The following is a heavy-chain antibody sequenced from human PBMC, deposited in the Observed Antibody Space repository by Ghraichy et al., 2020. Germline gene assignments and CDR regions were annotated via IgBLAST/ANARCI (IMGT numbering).Heavy chain of an antibody. V-gene: IGHV4-34*01. CDR2: INHSGST. CDR3: ARCRRWLQLLPLGFGWYFDL. J-gene: IGHJ2*01. Sequence: SETLSLTCAVYGGSFSGYYWSWIRQPPGKGLEWIGEINHSGSTNYNPSLKSRVTISVDTSKNQFSLKLSSVTAADTAVYYCARCRRWLQLLPLGFGWYFDLWGRGTLVTVSS. CDR1: GGSFSGYY. D-gene: IGHD5-24*01.